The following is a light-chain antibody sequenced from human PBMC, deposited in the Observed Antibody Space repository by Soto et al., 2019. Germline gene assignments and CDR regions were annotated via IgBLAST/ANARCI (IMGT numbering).Light chain of an antibody. CDR3: QQSYSTTWT. CDR1: QSIRSY. V-gene: IGKV1-39*01. Sequence: IQLTQSPSSLSASVGDRVTITFLESQSIRSYLNWYPQTQGKAPKLRIFAASSLQSGVPSMFSGSGAGTDCTRTISSLQPEDVATDYCQQSYSTTWTFGQGTKV. J-gene: IGKJ1*01. CDR2: AAS.